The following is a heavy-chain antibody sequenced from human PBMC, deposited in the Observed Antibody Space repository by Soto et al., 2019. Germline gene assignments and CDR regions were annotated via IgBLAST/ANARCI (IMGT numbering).Heavy chain of an antibody. CDR2: TSAYNGNT. Sequence: VAPVKVSCKASGYTFTSYGISWVRQAPGQGLEWMGWTSAYNGNTNYAQKLQGRVTMTTDTSTSTAYMELRSLRSDDTAVYYCASGHHCSSTRRYQFPLDYGGQGTLLTVSS. D-gene: IGHD2-2*01. CDR1: GYTFTSYG. J-gene: IGHJ4*02. V-gene: IGHV1-18*01. CDR3: ASGHHCSSTRRYQFPLDY.